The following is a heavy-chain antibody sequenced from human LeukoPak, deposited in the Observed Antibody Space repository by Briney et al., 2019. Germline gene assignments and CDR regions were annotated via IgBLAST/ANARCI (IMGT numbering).Heavy chain of an antibody. CDR3: ARDPRGCSGGSCYSI. V-gene: IGHV4-39*07. Sequence: SETLSLTCTVSGGSISSSSYYWGWIRQPPGKGLEWIGSIYYSGSTYYNPSLKSRVTMSVDTSKNQFSLKLSSVTAADTAVYYCARDPRGCSGGSCYSIWGQGTLVTVSS. CDR1: GGSISSSSYY. CDR2: IYYSGST. D-gene: IGHD2-15*01. J-gene: IGHJ4*02.